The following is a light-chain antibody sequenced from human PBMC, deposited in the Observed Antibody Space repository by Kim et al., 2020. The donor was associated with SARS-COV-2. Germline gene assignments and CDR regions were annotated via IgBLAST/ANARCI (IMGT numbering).Light chain of an antibody. CDR2: ATS. Sequence: ASVGDRLTITCRAIQGISNSVAWYQQILGKAPKLLLSATSKLERGVPARFIGSGSEATYTLTISNLQPEDLATYYCQQYYSHPLTFGGGTKVDIK. CDR3: QQYYSHPLT. CDR1: QGISNS. J-gene: IGKJ4*01. V-gene: IGKV1-NL1*01.